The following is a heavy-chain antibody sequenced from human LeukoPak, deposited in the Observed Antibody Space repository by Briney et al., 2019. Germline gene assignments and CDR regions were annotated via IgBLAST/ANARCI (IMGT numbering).Heavy chain of an antibody. V-gene: IGHV4-59*11. CDR1: GGSISSHH. CDR3: ARGEYDFWSGYSLRWFDP. D-gene: IGHD3-3*01. CDR2: IYYSGST. J-gene: IGHJ5*02. Sequence: SETLSLTCTVSGGSISSHHWSWIRQPPGKGLEWIGYIYYSGSTNYNPSLKSRVTISVDTSKNQFSLKLSSVTAADTAVYYCARGEYDFWSGYSLRWFDPWGQGTLVTVSS.